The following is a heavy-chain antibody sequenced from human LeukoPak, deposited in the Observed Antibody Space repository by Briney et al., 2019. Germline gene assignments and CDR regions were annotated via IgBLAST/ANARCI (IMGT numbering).Heavy chain of an antibody. V-gene: IGHV3-49*03. CDR3: TRDGSPLYGSGSYSGYYFDY. CDR2: IRSKAYGGTT. D-gene: IGHD3-10*01. J-gene: IGHJ4*02. CDR1: GFTFGDYT. Sequence: PGGSLRLSCTASGFTFGDYTMSWFRQAPGKGLEWVGFIRSKAYGGTTEYAASVKGRFTISRDDSKSIAYLQMNSLKTEDTAVYYCTRDGSPLYGSGSYSGYYFDYWGQGTLVTVSS.